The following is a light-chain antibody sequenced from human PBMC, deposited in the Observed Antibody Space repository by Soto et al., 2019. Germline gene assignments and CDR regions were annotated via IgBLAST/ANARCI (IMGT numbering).Light chain of an antibody. Sequence: EIVLTQSPGTPSFSPGEKATPSRRASQSVSRNFIAWYQQKPGQAPRLLIYGASTRATGSPDRFSGSGSGTDFTLTINRLEPEDFAVYHCQLYGDSGITFGGGTKVEIK. CDR2: GAS. CDR3: QLYGDSGIT. CDR1: QSVSRNF. V-gene: IGKV3-20*01. J-gene: IGKJ4*01.